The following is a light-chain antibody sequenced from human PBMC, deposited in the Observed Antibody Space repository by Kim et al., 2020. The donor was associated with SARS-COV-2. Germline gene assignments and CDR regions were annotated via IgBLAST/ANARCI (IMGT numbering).Light chain of an antibody. CDR2: AAS. Sequence: EIVLTQSPGTLSLSPGERATLSCRASQSLSTMSLVWYQLRPGQAPRLLIYAASIRATGIPDRFSGSGSGTDFTLTINRLEPEDFAVYYCQQYGTSPLTFGPGTKVDIK. CDR1: QSLSTMS. V-gene: IGKV3-20*01. CDR3: QQYGTSPLT. J-gene: IGKJ3*01.